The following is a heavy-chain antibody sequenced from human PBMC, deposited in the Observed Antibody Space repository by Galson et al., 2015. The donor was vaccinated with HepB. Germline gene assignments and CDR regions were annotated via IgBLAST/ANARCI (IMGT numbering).Heavy chain of an antibody. J-gene: IGHJ4*02. Sequence: SLRLSCAASGFTFSSYSMNWVRQAPGKGLEWVSYISSSSSTIYYADSVKGRFTISRDNAKNSLYLQMNSLRAEDTAVYYCARGGRGYSGYVFDYWGQGTLVTVSS. CDR3: ARGGRGYSGYVFDY. D-gene: IGHD5-12*01. V-gene: IGHV3-48*04. CDR2: ISSSSSTI. CDR1: GFTFSSYS.